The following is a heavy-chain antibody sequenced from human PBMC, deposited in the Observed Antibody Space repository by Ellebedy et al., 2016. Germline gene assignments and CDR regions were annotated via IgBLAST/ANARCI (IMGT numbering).Heavy chain of an antibody. CDR3: ATESMILVGGPAYTPYDY. J-gene: IGHJ4*02. Sequence: GESLKISCAASGFTFSDYGIHWVRQAPGMGLEWVAMISYEETKYYYLDSVKGRFTISRDNSKSTLYLQMNSLKTEDTAVYYCATESMILVGGPAYTPYDYWGQGALVTVSS. D-gene: IGHD3-22*01. CDR2: ISYEETKY. V-gene: IGHV3-30*03. CDR1: GFTFSDYG.